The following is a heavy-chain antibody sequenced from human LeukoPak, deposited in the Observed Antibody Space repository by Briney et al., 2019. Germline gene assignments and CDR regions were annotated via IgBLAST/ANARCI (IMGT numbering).Heavy chain of an antibody. V-gene: IGHV1-2*02. D-gene: IGHD3-22*01. J-gene: IGHJ4*02. CDR1: GYTFTGYF. CDR3: ARDERYDSSGYPFDY. CDR2: INPNSGGT. Sequence: ASVKVSCKASGYTFTGYFIHWVRQAPGQGLEWMGWINPNSGGTNYAQKFRGRVTMTRDTSIITAYMELSRLSSDDTAVYYCARDERYDSSGYPFDYWGQGTVVTVSS.